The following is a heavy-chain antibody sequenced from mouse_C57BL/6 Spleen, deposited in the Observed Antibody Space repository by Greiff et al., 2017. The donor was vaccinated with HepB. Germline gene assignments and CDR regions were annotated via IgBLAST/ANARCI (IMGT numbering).Heavy chain of an antibody. V-gene: IGHV1-80*01. Sequence: VKVVESGAELVKPGASVKISCKASGYAFSSYWMNWVKQRPGKGLEWIGQIYPGDGDTNYNGKFKGKATLTADKSSSTAYMQLSSLTSEDSAVYFCARGYGSSYWYFDVWGTGTTVTVSS. D-gene: IGHD1-1*01. CDR1: GYAFSSYW. CDR2: IYPGDGDT. J-gene: IGHJ1*03. CDR3: ARGYGSSYWYFDV.